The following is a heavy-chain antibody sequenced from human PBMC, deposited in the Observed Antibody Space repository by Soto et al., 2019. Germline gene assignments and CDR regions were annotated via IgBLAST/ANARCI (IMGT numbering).Heavy chain of an antibody. J-gene: IGHJ4*02. V-gene: IGHV1-46*03. Sequence: QVQLVQSRTEVKKPGASAKVSCKASGYTFTSYYMHWVRQAPGQGLEWMGIINPSGGSTSYAQKFQGRVTMTRDTSTSTVYMELSSLRSEDTAVYYCARDAGTGAIDYWGQGTLVTVSS. D-gene: IGHD1-26*01. CDR2: INPSGGST. CDR1: GYTFTSYY. CDR3: ARDAGTGAIDY.